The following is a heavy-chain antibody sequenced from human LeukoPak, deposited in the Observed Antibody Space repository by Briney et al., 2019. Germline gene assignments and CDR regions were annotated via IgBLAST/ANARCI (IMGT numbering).Heavy chain of an antibody. CDR3: AKESPGYCTGTSCWDS. CDR1: GFTFSSYA. V-gene: IGHV3-30-3*01. J-gene: IGHJ4*02. D-gene: IGHD2-2*01. Sequence: GRSLRLSCAASGFTFSSYAMHWVRQAPGKGLEWVAVISYDGSNKYYADSVKGRFTISRDNSKNTLYLQMNSLRAEDTAVYYCAKESPGYCTGTSCWDSWGQGTLVTVSS. CDR2: ISYDGSNK.